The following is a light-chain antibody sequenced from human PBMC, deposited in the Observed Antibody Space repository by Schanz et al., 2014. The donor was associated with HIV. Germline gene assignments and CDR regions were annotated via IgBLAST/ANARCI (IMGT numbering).Light chain of an antibody. Sequence: QSALTQPASVSGAPGQSITISCTGTSSDVGGYNYPSWHQQHPGKAPKLMIYDVNNRPSGVSNRFSGSKSGNTASLTISGLQAEDEADYYCQSYDSSLSGRVVFGGGTKLTVL. CDR2: DVN. CDR3: QSYDSSLSGRVV. V-gene: IGLV2-14*03. CDR1: SSDVGGYNY. J-gene: IGLJ2*01.